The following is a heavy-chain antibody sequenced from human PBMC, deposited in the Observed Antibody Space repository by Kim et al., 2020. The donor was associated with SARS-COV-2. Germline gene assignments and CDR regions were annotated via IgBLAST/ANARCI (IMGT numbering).Heavy chain of an antibody. CDR3: AREQSAYHDGDNYYGSGRYSSSNGMDV. V-gene: IGHV3-64*01. CDR2: ISSNGGST. D-gene: IGHD3-10*01. CDR1: GFTFSSYA. Sequence: GGSLRLSCAASGFTFSSYAMHWVRQAPGKGLEYVSAISSNGGSTYYANSVKGRFTISRDNSKNTLYLQMGSLRAEDMAVYYCAREQSAYHDGDNYYGSGRYSSSNGMDVWGQGATVTVSS. J-gene: IGHJ6*02.